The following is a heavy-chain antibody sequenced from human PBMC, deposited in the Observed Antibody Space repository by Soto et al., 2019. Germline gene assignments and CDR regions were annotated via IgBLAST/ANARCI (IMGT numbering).Heavy chain of an antibody. Sequence: GSLRLSCAASGFTFSSYAMSWVRQAPGKGLEWVSAISGSGGSTYYADSVKGRFTISRDNSKNTLYLQMNSLRAEDTAVYYCAKKGEDSSSWSDYYYYYMDVWGKGTTVTVSS. D-gene: IGHD6-13*01. CDR1: GFTFSSYA. CDR3: AKKGEDSSSWSDYYYYYMDV. V-gene: IGHV3-23*01. CDR2: ISGSGGST. J-gene: IGHJ6*03.